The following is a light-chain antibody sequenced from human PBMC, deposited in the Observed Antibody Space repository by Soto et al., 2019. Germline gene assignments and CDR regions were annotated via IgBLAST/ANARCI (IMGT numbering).Light chain of an antibody. CDR3: CSYAGSYTYV. J-gene: IGLJ1*01. CDR1: KNDIGVYDF. V-gene: IGLV2-8*01. CDR2: EVV. Sequence: QSALTQPPSASGSPGQSVTISCTGTKNDIGVYDFVSWYQHHPGKAPRLIIYEVVQRPSGVPDRFSGSKSGNTASLTISGLQAEDEADYYCCSYAGSYTYVFGTGTKLTVL.